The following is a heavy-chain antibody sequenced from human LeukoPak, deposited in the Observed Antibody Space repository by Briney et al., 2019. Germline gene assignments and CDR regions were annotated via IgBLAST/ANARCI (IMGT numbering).Heavy chain of an antibody. J-gene: IGHJ4*02. CDR2: ISSSSYI. CDR3: ARDLGVFDFDY. CDR1: GFTFSSYS. V-gene: IGHV3-21*01. Sequence: GGSLRLSCAASGFTFSSYSMNWVRQAPGKGLEWVSSISSSSYIYYADSVKGRFTISRDNAKNSLYLQMNSLRAEDTAVYYCARDLGVFDFDYWGQGTLVTVSS. D-gene: IGHD6-13*01.